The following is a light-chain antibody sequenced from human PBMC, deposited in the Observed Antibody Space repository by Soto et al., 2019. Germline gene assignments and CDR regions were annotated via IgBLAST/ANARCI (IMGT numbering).Light chain of an antibody. V-gene: IGKV3-15*01. J-gene: IGKJ1*01. CDR2: GAW. Sequence: VLRQSNNPVSXXPWEXATLXXRASQSVSSSYLAWYQQKPGQAPGVLIYGAWTRANGSRARFRGRGSGTEFTLTIRNRQSEDFAVYYCQQYPRFPTFGQG. CDR1: QSVSSSY. CDR3: QQYPRFPT.